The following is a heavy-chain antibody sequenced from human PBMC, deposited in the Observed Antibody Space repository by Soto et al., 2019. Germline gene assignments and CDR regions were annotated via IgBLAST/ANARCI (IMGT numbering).Heavy chain of an antibody. V-gene: IGHV4-59*01. J-gene: IGHJ4*02. CDR2: IYYSGST. Sequence: ETLSLTCAVSGGSFSSYYWSWIRQPPGEGLEWIGSIYYSGSTNYNPSLKSRVTISIDTSKNRFSLKLSSVTAADTAVYFCARAYYGDYPYFDYWGQGTLVTVSS. CDR1: GGSFSSYY. CDR3: ARAYYGDYPYFDY. D-gene: IGHD4-17*01.